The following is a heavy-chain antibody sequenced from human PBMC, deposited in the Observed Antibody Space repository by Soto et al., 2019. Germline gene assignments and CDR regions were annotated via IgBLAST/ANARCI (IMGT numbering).Heavy chain of an antibody. CDR3: SRAGILTTPYYFDY. V-gene: IGHV3-72*01. CDR1: GFTFSDHY. J-gene: IGHJ4*01. Sequence: PGGSLRLSCAAFGFTFSDHYMDWVRQAPGKGLEWVGRIRNKANSYTTEYVASVKGRFTISRDDSKNSLFLQMNSLKTEDTAVYYCSRAGILTTPYYFDYWGQGTLVTVSS. D-gene: IGHD4-4*01. CDR2: IRNKANSYTT.